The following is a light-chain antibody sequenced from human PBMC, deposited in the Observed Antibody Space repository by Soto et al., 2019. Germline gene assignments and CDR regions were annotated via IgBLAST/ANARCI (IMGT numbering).Light chain of an antibody. J-gene: IGKJ5*01. CDR1: QSISRY. CDR2: AAS. Sequence: DIQMTQSPSSLSASVGDRVTITCRASQSISRYLKWYQQKPGKAPKLLIYAASSLKSGVPSRFSGSGSGTDFTLNISSLQPEDFATYSCQQSYSTPITFGQGTRLEIK. CDR3: QQSYSTPIT. V-gene: IGKV1-39*01.